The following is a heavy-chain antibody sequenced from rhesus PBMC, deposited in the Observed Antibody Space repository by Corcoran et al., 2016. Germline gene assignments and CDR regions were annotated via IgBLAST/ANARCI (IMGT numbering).Heavy chain of an antibody. Sequence: QVQLQESGPGVVKPSETLSLTCAVSGGAINSAYDWCWIRQLPGEGLEWIGYVYGSSGSTNYNPSLKNLVTISTDASKNQFSLKLSSVTAADTAVYYCARVFSYWGQGVLVTVSS. CDR3: ARVFSY. CDR1: GGAINSAYD. J-gene: IGHJ4*01. CDR2: VYGSSGST. D-gene: IGHD2-27*01. V-gene: IGHV4-76*01.